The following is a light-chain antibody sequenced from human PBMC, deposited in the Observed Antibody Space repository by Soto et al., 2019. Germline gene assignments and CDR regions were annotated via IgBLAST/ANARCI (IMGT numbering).Light chain of an antibody. CDR3: QQYFTFPWT. CDR1: QGVDVY. J-gene: IGKJ1*01. CDR2: TAS. Sequence: VIWMTQSPSLLSASTGDRVSISCRLRQGVDVYLAWYQQKPGKVPELLIYTASTLHSGVPSRFSGSGSGTNFTLTINGLQSEDFATYYCQQYFTFPWTFGQGTQVEIK. V-gene: IGKV1D-8*01.